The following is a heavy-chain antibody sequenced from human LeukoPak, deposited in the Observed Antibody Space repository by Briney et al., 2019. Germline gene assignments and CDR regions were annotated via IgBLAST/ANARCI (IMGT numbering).Heavy chain of an antibody. V-gene: IGHV1-69*13. CDR1: GGTFSSYA. D-gene: IGHD6-13*01. Sequence: SVKVSCKDSGGTFSSYAISWVRQAPGQGLEWMGGIIPIFGTANYAQKFQGRVTITADESTSTAYMELSSLRSEDTAVYYCARASSSSSWVLPYDYWGQGTLVTVSS. CDR3: ARASSSSSWVLPYDY. CDR2: IIPIFGTA. J-gene: IGHJ4*02.